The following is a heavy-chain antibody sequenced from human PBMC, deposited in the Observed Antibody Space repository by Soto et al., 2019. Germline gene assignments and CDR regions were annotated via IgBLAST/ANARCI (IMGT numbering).Heavy chain of an antibody. CDR1: GYTFTSYG. D-gene: IGHD3-9*01. J-gene: IGHJ4*02. CDR3: ARDSSDYDILTGYSHYYDSSNHFDY. CDR2: ISAYNGNT. Sequence: SVKVSCKASGYTFTSYGISWVRQAPGQGLEWMGWISAYNGNTNYAQKLQGRVTMTTDTSTSTAYMELRSLRSDDTAVYYCARDSSDYDILTGYSHYYDSSNHFDYWGQGTLVTVSS. V-gene: IGHV1-18*04.